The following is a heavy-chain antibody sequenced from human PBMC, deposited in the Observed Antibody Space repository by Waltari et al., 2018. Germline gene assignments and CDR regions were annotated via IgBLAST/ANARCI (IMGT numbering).Heavy chain of an antibody. D-gene: IGHD3-22*01. CDR1: GGSISSSSYY. CDR2: IYYSGRT. V-gene: IGHV4-39*01. CDR3: ASTVYYDSSGWTYYFDY. Sequence: QLQLQESGPGLVKPSEPLSLTCTVSGGSISSSSYYWGWIRQPPGKGLEWIGSIYYSGRTYYNPSLKSRVTISVDTSKNQFSLKLSSVTAADTAVYYCASTVYYDSSGWTYYFDYWGQGTLVTVSS. J-gene: IGHJ4*02.